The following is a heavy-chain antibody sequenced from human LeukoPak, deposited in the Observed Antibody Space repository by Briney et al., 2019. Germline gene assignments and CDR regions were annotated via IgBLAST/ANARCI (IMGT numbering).Heavy chain of an antibody. CDR3: ARVAKYYYGSETYYFFEH. D-gene: IGHD3-10*01. V-gene: IGHV3-7*01. J-gene: IGHJ4*02. CDR2: INQDGSEK. Sequence: GGSLRLSCAASGFTVSSNYMSWVRQAPGKGREWVANINQDGSEKYFVDSVKGRFTISRDNAKNSLYLQMNSLRVEDTAVYYCARVAKYYYGSETYYFFEHWGQGTPVTASS. CDR1: GFTVSSNY.